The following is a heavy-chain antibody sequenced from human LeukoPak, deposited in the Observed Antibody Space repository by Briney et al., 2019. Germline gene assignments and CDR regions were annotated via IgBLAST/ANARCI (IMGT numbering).Heavy chain of an antibody. CDR1: GGSISSYY. CDR2: IYYSGST. J-gene: IGHJ3*02. V-gene: IGHV4-59*01. CDR3: ARDRYSYGFAFDI. Sequence: PSETLSLTCTVSGGSISSYYWSWIRQPPGKGLEWIGYIYYSGSTNYNPSLKSRVTISVDTSKNQFSLKLSSVTAADTAVYYCARDRYSYGFAFDIWGQGTMVTVSS. D-gene: IGHD5-18*01.